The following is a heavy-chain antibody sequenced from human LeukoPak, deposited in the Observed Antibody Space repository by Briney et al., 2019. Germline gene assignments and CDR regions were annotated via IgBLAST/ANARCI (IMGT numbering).Heavy chain of an antibody. V-gene: IGHV3-23*01. CDR3: AKVTEYCTGGSCYTADY. J-gene: IGHJ4*02. D-gene: IGHD2-15*01. Sequence: PGGSLRLSCLASPFPLRHYAMNWVRQAPGKGLEWVSAISFSGSLTYYADSVKGRFTISRDNSKNTLYLQMNSLRAEDTAVYYCAKVTEYCTGGSCYTADYWGQGTLVTVSS. CDR2: ISFSGSLT. CDR1: PFPLRHYA.